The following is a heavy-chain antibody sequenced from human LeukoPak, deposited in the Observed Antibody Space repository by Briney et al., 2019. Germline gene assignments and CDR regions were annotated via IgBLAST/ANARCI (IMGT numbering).Heavy chain of an antibody. Sequence: SETLSLTCTVSGGSISSGDYYWSWIRQPPGKGLEWIGYIYYSGSTYYNPSLKSRVTISVDTSKNQFSLKLSSVTAADTAVYYCARNIVGRDYFDYWGQGTLATVSS. V-gene: IGHV4-30-4*08. D-gene: IGHD2/OR15-2a*01. CDR2: IYYSGST. CDR1: GGSISSGDYY. J-gene: IGHJ4*02. CDR3: ARNIVGRDYFDY.